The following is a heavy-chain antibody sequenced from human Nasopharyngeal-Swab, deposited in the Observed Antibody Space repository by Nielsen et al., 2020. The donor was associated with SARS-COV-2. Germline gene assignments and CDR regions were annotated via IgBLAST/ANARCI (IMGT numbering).Heavy chain of an antibody. Sequence: GESLKISCVASGFTFSSYAMNWVRQAPGKGLEWVSAISRTYSTYYADSVRGRFTVSRDNAKNTVSLQMNSLRREDTAVYYCARESVVTGTDDAPDLWGRGTMVTVSS. V-gene: IGHV3-23*01. CDR1: GFTFSSYA. CDR2: ISRTYST. D-gene: IGHD2-21*02. CDR3: ARESVVTGTDDAPDL. J-gene: IGHJ3*01.